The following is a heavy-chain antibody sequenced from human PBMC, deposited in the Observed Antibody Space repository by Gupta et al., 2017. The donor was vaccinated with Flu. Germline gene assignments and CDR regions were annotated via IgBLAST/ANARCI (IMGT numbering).Heavy chain of an antibody. Sequence: EVQLLESGGGLVQPGGSLRLSCAASGFIFGNHDMSWVRQAPGKGLEWVSGISISGDIIYYADSVKGRFTISRDNSKNTLYLQMNSLRAEDTAMYYCAKSKYTSGWYDSWGQGTLVTVSS. J-gene: IGHJ5*01. CDR2: ISISGDII. V-gene: IGHV3-23*01. CDR3: AKSKYTSGWYDS. CDR1: GFIFGNHD. D-gene: IGHD6-19*01.